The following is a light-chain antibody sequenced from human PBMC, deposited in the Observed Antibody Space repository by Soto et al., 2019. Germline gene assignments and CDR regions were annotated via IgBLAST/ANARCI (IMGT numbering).Light chain of an antibody. CDR1: QRISTY. CDR2: AAS. Sequence: DVQMSQSPSSLSASVGDRVTITCRASQRISTYLHWFQQKPGKAPKLLIYAASNLQSGVPSRFSGSGSGTDFALTISSLQTDELATYYCQQYNSYSRTFGQGTKVDNK. V-gene: IGKV1-16*01. J-gene: IGKJ1*01. CDR3: QQYNSYSRT.